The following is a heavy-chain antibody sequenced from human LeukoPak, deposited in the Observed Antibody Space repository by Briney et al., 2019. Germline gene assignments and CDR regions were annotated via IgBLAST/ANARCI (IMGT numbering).Heavy chain of an antibody. Sequence: PGGALRLSCAASGFTFSNAWMSWVRQAPGKGLEWVGRIKSKTDGWTTDYAAPVKGRFTISRDDSKKALYLQVNSLKTEDTAVYYCTTDLTVLLWFGESPPGDYWGQGTLVTVSS. J-gene: IGHJ4*02. D-gene: IGHD3-10*01. V-gene: IGHV3-15*01. CDR1: GFTFSNAW. CDR3: TTDLTVLLWFGESPPGDY. CDR2: IKSKTDGWTT.